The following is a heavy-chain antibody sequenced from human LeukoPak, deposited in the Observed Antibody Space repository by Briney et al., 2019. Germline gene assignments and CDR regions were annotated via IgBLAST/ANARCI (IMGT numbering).Heavy chain of an antibody. D-gene: IGHD3-22*01. J-gene: IGHJ3*02. V-gene: IGHV3-30-3*01. CDR1: GFTFSSYA. CDR2: ISYDGSNK. Sequence: GGSLRLSCAASGFTFSSYAMHWVRQAPGKGLEWVAVISYDGSNKYYADSVKGRFTISRDNSKNTLYLQMNSLRAEDTAVYYCASPLPMMVVAIDAFDIWGQGTMVTVSS. CDR3: ASPLPMMVVAIDAFDI.